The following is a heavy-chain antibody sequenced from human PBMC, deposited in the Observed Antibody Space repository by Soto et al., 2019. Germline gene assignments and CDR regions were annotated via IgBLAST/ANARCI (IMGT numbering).Heavy chain of an antibody. CDR3: ARPSGTLIGSDAFDI. V-gene: IGHV2-26*01. CDR1: GFSLSNARMG. J-gene: IGHJ3*02. Sequence: QVTLKESGPVLVKPTETLTLTCTVSGFSLSNARMGVSWIRQPPGKALEWLAHIFSNDEKPYSTSLKSRLTISKDNSKSQVVHTMTNIDPVDTATYSCARPSGTLIGSDAFDIWGQGTMVTVSS. D-gene: IGHD1-26*01. CDR2: IFSNDEK.